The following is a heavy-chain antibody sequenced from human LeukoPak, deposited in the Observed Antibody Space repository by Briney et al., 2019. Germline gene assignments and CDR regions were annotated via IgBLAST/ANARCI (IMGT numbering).Heavy chain of an antibody. V-gene: IGHV3-33*01. CDR2: IWYDGSYK. J-gene: IGHJ3*02. Sequence: GGSLRLSCSASGFAFSNYGVHWVRQAPGKGLEWVAVIWYDGSYKYYADSVKGRFTISRDNFKNTLYLQMNSLRAEDTAVYYCAREYFYDSSGYSDAFDIWGQGTMVTVSS. CDR3: AREYFYDSSGYSDAFDI. CDR1: GFAFSNYG. D-gene: IGHD3-22*01.